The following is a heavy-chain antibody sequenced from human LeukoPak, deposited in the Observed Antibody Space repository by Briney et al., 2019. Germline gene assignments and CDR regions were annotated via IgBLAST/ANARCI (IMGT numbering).Heavy chain of an antibody. CDR2: IYSGGST. CDR3: AKARYYYDSSGYSSDYFDY. CDR1: GFTVSSNY. J-gene: IGHJ4*02. V-gene: IGHV3-66*01. D-gene: IGHD3-22*01. Sequence: GGSLRLSCAASGFTVSSNYMSWVRQAPGKGLEWVSVIYSGGSTYYADSVKGRFTISRDNSKNTLYLQMNSLRAEDTAVYYCAKARYYYDSSGYSSDYFDYWGQGTLVTVSS.